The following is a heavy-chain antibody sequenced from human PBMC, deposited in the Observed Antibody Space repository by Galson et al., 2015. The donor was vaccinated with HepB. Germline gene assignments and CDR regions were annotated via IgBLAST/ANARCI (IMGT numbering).Heavy chain of an antibody. CDR3: ARDQFYEYSSSWYNWFDP. CDR2: IIPILGIA. J-gene: IGHJ5*02. Sequence: SVKVSCKASGGTFSSYAISWVRQAPGQGLEWMGGIIPILGIANYAQKFQGRVTITADESTSTAYMELSSLRSEDTAVYYCARDQFYEYSSSWYNWFDPWGQGTLVTVSS. CDR1: GGTFSSYA. V-gene: IGHV1-69*10. D-gene: IGHD6-13*01.